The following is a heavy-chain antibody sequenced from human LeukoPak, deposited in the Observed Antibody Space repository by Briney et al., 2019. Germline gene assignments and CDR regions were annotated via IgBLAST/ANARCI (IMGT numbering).Heavy chain of an antibody. D-gene: IGHD3-10*01. CDR2: IYYSGST. CDR3: ANGGSGSYYTPSFDY. J-gene: IGHJ4*02. CDR1: GGSISSGGYY. Sequence: SETLSLTCTVSGGSISSGGYYWSWIRQHPGKGLEWIGYIYYSGSTYYNPSLKSRVTISVDTSKNQFSLKLSSVTAADTAVYYCANGGSGSYYTPSFDYWGQGTLATVSS. V-gene: IGHV4-31*03.